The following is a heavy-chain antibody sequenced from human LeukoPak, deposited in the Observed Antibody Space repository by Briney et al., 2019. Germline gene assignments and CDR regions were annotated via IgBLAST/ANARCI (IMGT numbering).Heavy chain of an antibody. CDR2: IYHSGST. D-gene: IGHD5-24*01. J-gene: IGHJ4*02. CDR1: GGSISSGGYS. Sequence: PSETLSLTCAVSGGSISSGGYSWSWIRQPPGTGLEWIGYIYHSGSTYYNPSLKSRVTISVDRSKNQFSLKLSSVTAADTAVYYCARGGDGYNYSPFDYWGQGTLVTVSS. V-gene: IGHV4-30-2*01. CDR3: ARGGDGYNYSPFDY.